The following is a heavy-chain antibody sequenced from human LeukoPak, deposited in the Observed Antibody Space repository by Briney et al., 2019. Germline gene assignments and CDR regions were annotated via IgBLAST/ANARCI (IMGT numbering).Heavy chain of an antibody. CDR1: GYTFTNSY. J-gene: IGHJ4*02. CDR2: ISAYNGNT. V-gene: IGHV1-18*04. Sequence: RASVKVSCKASGYTFTNSYIHWVRQAPGQVLEWMGWISAYNGNTNYAQKLQGRVTMTTDTSTSTAYMELRSLRSDDTAVYYCVRDRGYYDSSGYYHRFDYWGQGTLVTVSS. CDR3: VRDRGYYDSSGYYHRFDY. D-gene: IGHD3-22*01.